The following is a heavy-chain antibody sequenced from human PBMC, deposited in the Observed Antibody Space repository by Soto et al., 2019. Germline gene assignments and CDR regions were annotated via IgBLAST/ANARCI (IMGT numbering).Heavy chain of an antibody. CDR2: ISSSSSYI. Sequence: GGSLRLSCAASGFTFSSYSMNWVRQAPGKGLEWVSSISSSSSYIYYADSAKGRFTISRDNAKNSLYLQMNSLRAEDTAVYYCARDSIAVALSGNWFDPWGQGTLVTVSS. CDR1: GFTFSSYS. V-gene: IGHV3-21*01. J-gene: IGHJ5*02. CDR3: ARDSIAVALSGNWFDP. D-gene: IGHD6-19*01.